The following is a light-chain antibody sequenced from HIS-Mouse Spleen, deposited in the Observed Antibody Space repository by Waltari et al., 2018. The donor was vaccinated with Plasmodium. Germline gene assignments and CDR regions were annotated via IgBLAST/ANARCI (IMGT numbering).Light chain of an antibody. J-gene: IGLJ3*02. CDR3: YSTDSSGNHRV. CDR2: EDS. CDR1: ALPKKY. Sequence: SYELTQPPSVSVSPGQTARITCSGDALPKKYAYWYKQKSGQAPVLVTYEDSKRPSGIRVRFSGSSTGAMATLTISGAQGEDEADYYCYSTDSSGNHRVFGGGTKLTVL. V-gene: IGLV3-10*01.